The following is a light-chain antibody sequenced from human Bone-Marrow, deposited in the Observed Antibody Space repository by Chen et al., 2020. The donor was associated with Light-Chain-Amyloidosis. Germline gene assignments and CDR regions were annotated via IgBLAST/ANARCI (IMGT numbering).Light chain of an antibody. Sequence: VLTQPSSVSVAPGQPATIVCGGNNIGSTRVHWYQQTPGQAPLLVVYDDSDRPSGIPERLSGSNSGNTATLTISRVEAGDEADYYCQVWDRSSDRPVFGGGTKLTVL. V-gene: IGLV3-21*02. CDR2: DDS. J-gene: IGLJ3*02. CDR3: QVWDRSSDRPV. CDR1: NIGSTR.